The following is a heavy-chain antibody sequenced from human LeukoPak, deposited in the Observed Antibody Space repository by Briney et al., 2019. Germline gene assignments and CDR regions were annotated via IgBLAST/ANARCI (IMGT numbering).Heavy chain of an antibody. CDR1: GGSFSGYY. CDR3: ARGGAVLRYFDL. V-gene: IGHV4-34*01. Sequence: SETLSLTCGVYGGSFSGYYWSWIRQPPGKGLEWIGEVYHSGSTNYNPSLKSRVTISVDTSKNQFSLKLSSVTAADTAVYYCARGGAVLRYFDLWGRGTLVTVSS. D-gene: IGHD4/OR15-4a*01. CDR2: VYHSGST. J-gene: IGHJ2*01.